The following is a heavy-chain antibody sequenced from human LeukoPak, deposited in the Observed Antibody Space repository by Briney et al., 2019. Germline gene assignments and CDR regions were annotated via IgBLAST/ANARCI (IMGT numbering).Heavy chain of an antibody. CDR2: MNPNSGNT. CDR1: GYTFTSYD. D-gene: IGHD2-15*01. J-gene: IGHJ4*02. V-gene: IGHV1-8*03. Sequence: ASVKVSCKASGYTFTSYDINWVRQATGQGLERMGWMNPNSGNTGYAQKFQGRVTITRNTSISTAYMELSSLRSEDTAVYYCARGLGYCSGASCYVFDYWGQGTLVTVSS. CDR3: ARGLGYCSGASCYVFDY.